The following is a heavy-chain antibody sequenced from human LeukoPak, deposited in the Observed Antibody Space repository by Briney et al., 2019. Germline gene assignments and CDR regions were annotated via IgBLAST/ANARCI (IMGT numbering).Heavy chain of an antibody. J-gene: IGHJ4*02. V-gene: IGHV3-23*01. CDR1: GFIFSRYA. Sequence: GGSLRLSCAASGFIFSRYAMTWVRQAPGKGLEWVSALSGSGGSTFYADSVKGRFTISRDNSKNTLYLQMNSLRAEDTTVYYCARGPKVPAPTYYFDYWGQGTLVTVSS. D-gene: IGHD2-2*01. CDR3: ARGPKVPAPTYYFDY. CDR2: LSGSGGST.